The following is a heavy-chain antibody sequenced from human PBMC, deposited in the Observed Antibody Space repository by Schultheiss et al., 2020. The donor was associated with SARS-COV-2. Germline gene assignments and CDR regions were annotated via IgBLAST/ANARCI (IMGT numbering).Heavy chain of an antibody. CDR3: ARDPSSSSDSYYFDY. J-gene: IGHJ4*02. CDR2: IGDSDGRT. CDR1: GFTFNNYA. V-gene: IGHV3-23*01. Sequence: GESLKISCETSGFTFNNYAMNWVRQAPGKGLEWVSFIGDSDGRTYYADSVKGRFTISRDNSKNTLYLQMNSLRAEDTAVYYCARDPSSSSDSYYFDYWGQGTLVTVSS. D-gene: IGHD6-6*01.